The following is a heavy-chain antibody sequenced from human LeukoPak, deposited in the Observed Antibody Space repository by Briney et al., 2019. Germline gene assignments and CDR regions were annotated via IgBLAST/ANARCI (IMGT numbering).Heavy chain of an antibody. CDR1: GYTFTSYG. CDR3: ARGPHNYYGSGSYYIKGAYYYGMDV. V-gene: IGHV1-18*04. CDR2: ISAYNGNT. D-gene: IGHD3-10*01. Sequence: ASVKVSCKASGYTFTSYGISWVRQAPGQGLEWMGWISAYNGNTNYAQKLQGRVTMTTDTSTSTAYMELRSLRSDDTAVYYCARGPHNYYGSGSYYIKGAYYYGMDVWGKGTTVTASS. J-gene: IGHJ6*04.